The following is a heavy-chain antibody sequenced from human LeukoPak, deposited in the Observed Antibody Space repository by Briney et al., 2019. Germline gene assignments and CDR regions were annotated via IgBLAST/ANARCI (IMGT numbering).Heavy chain of an antibody. CDR1: GYTFTSYD. V-gene: IGHV1-8*01. CDR3: ARGSSTNYYDSSGYYF. CDR2: MNPNSGNT. D-gene: IGHD3-22*01. J-gene: IGHJ4*02. Sequence: GASVKVSCKASGYTFTSYDINWVRQATGQGLEWMGWMNPNSGNTGYAQKFQGRVTMTRNTSISTAYMELSSLRSEDTAVYYCARGSSTNYYDSSGYYFGGQGTLVTVSS.